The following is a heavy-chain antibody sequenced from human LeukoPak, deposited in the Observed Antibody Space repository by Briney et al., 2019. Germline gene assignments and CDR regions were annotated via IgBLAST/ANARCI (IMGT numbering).Heavy chain of an antibody. CDR1: GGSISSYY. D-gene: IGHD3-22*01. V-gene: IGHV4-59*08. Sequence: SETLSLTCTVSGGSISSYYWSWIRQPPGKGLEWIGYIYYSGSTNYNPSLKSRVTISVDTSKNQFSLKLSSVTAADTAVYYCARRTYYYDSSGYYYGGWDFDYWGQGTLVTVSS. J-gene: IGHJ4*02. CDR3: ARRTYYYDSSGYYYGGWDFDY. CDR2: IYYSGST.